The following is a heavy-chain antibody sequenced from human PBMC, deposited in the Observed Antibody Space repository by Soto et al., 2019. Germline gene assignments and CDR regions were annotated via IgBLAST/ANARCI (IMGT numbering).Heavy chain of an antibody. D-gene: IGHD6-19*01. J-gene: IGHJ4*02. CDR2: VPYTGAQT. CDR3: AKDWGRIAVAGWTD. Sequence: EVQLLKSGGGLVQPGGSLRLSCTASGFNFGNYAMGWARQAPGKGLEWLSSLAVPYTGAQTYYADSVAGRLTVSRDDSKNTLYLELNSLRAEDTAVYYCAKDWGRIAVAGWTDWGPGTLVTVSS. V-gene: IGHV3-23*01. CDR1: GFNFGNYA.